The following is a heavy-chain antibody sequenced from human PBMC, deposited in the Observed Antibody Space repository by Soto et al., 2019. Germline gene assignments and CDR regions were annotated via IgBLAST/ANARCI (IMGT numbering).Heavy chain of an antibody. D-gene: IGHD2-8*01. CDR2: DNPSSGAK. J-gene: IGHJ4*02. V-gene: IGHV1-2*02. Sequence: VQSVQSGAEVRRPGASMKVSCKASGYIFRDNCMHWVRQAPGHGLEWMGWDNPSSGAKNYLQKFQGRVTMTRDTSITTGYMELRGLRSDDTAVYYCARGGAHCSNGVCLGQYWGQGSPVTVSS. CDR3: ARGGAHCSNGVCLGQY. CDR1: GYIFRDNC.